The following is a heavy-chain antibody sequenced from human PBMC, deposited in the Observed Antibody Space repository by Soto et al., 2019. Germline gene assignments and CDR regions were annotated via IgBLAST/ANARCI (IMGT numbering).Heavy chain of an antibody. CDR1: GGTFSSYA. Sequence: ASVKVSCKASGGTFSSYAISWVRQAPGQGLEWMGGIIPIFGTANYAQKFQGRVTITADESTSTAYMELSSLRSEDTAVYYCARAGLERTYYYDSSGSHYFDYWGQGTLVTVSS. V-gene: IGHV1-69*13. CDR3: ARAGLERTYYYDSSGSHYFDY. CDR2: IIPIFGTA. J-gene: IGHJ4*02. D-gene: IGHD3-22*01.